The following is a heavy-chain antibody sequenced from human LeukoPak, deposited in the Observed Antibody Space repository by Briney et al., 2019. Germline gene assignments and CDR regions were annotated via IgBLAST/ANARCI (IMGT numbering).Heavy chain of an antibody. CDR2: IYYSGST. J-gene: IGHJ4*02. CDR3: VRMIAAAGSFDY. Sequence: SETLSLTCTVSGGSISSYYWSWIRQPPEQGLEWIGYIYYSGSTNYNPSLKSRVTISVDTSKNQFSLKLSSVTAADTAVYYCVRMIAAAGSFDYWGQGTLVTVSS. V-gene: IGHV4-59*01. D-gene: IGHD6-13*01. CDR1: GGSISSYY.